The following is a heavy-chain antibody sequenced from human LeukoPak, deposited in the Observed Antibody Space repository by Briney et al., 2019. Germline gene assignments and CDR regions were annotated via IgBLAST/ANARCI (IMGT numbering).Heavy chain of an antibody. V-gene: IGHV4-4*07. CDR1: GGSISSYY. CDR2: IYSSGST. Sequence: PSETLSLTCTVSGGSISSYYWSWFRQPAGKGLEWIGRIYSSGSTNYNPSLKSRVTMSVDTSQNQFSLKVSSVTAADTAVYYCARGYNWASPTRNFYYMDVWGKGTTVTVSS. D-gene: IGHD1-20*01. J-gene: IGHJ6*03. CDR3: ARGYNWASPTRNFYYMDV.